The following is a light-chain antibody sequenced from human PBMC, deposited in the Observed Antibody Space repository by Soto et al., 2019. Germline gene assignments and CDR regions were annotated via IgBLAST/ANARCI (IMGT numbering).Light chain of an antibody. Sequence: QSALTQPASVSGSPGQSITISCTGTSSDVGDYNYVSWYQQHPGKAPKLIIYEVSHRLSGVSNRFSGSKSGHTASLTISGLQDEDEADYYCSSYISNSIVVFGGGTKLTV. CDR3: SSYISNSIVV. V-gene: IGLV2-14*01. J-gene: IGLJ2*01. CDR1: SSDVGDYNY. CDR2: EVS.